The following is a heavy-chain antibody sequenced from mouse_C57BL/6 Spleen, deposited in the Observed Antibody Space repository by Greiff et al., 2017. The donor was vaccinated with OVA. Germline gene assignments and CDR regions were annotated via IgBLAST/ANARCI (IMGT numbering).Heavy chain of an antibody. V-gene: IGHV1-81*01. CDR2: IYPRSGNT. CDR3: ARAIYYDYDERSMDY. Sequence: QVHVKQSGAELARPGASVKLSCKASGYTFTSYGISWVKQRTGQGLEWIGEIYPRSGNTYYNEKFKGKATLTADKSSSTAYMELRSLTSEDSAVYFCARAIYYDYDERSMDYWGQGTSVTVSS. J-gene: IGHJ4*01. CDR1: GYTFTSYG. D-gene: IGHD2-4*01.